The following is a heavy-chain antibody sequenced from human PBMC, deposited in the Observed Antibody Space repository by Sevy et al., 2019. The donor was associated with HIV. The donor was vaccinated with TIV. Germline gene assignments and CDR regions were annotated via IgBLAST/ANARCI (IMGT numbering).Heavy chain of an antibody. CDR2: IRYDGSNK. V-gene: IGHV3-30*02. D-gene: IGHD5-18*01. Sequence: GGSLRLSCAASGFTFSSYGMHWVRQAPGKGLEWVAFIRYDGSNKYYADSVKGRFTISRDNSKNTLCLQMNSLRAEDTAVYYCAKEYSYGYYFDYWGQGTLVTVSS. J-gene: IGHJ4*02. CDR1: GFTFSSYG. CDR3: AKEYSYGYYFDY.